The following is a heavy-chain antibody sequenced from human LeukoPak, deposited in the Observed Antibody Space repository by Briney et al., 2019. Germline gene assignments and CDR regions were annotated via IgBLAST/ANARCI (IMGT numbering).Heavy chain of an antibody. CDR1: GDSVSSNSAA. CDR3: ARGGRAGTFYYYYYMDV. V-gene: IGHV6-1*01. D-gene: IGHD6-13*01. CDR2: TYYRSKWYN. Sequence: SQTLSLTCAISGDSVSSNSAAWNWIRQSPSRGLEWLGRTYYRSKWYNDYAVSVKSRITINPDTSKNQFSLQLNSVTPEDTAVYYCARGGRAGTFYYYYYMDVWGKGTTVTVSS. J-gene: IGHJ6*03.